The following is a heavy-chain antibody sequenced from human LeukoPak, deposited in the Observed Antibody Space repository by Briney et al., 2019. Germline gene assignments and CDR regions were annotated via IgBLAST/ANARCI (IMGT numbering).Heavy chain of an antibody. Sequence: GGSLRLSCAASGFTFSSYEMNWVRQAPGKGLEWVSSISSSSSYIYYADSVKGRFTISRDNAKKSLYLQMNSLRAEDTAVYYCARADWDTAMIDYWGQGTVVTVSS. J-gene: IGHJ4*02. CDR1: GFTFSSYE. CDR2: ISSSSSYI. V-gene: IGHV3-21*01. CDR3: ARADWDTAMIDY. D-gene: IGHD5-18*01.